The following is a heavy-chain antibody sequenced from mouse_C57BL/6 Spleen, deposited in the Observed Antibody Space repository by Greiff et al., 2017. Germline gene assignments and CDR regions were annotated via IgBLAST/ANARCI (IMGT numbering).Heavy chain of an antibody. Sequence: EVKVEESGEGLVKPGGSLKLSYAASGFTFSSYAMSWVRQTPEKRLEWVAYISSGGDYIYYADTVKGRFTISRDNARNTLYLQMSSLKSEDTAMYYCTRDGYYVSYAMDYWGQGTSVTVSS. J-gene: IGHJ4*01. CDR3: TRDGYYVSYAMDY. CDR1: GFTFSSYA. V-gene: IGHV5-9-1*02. CDR2: ISSGGDYI. D-gene: IGHD2-3*01.